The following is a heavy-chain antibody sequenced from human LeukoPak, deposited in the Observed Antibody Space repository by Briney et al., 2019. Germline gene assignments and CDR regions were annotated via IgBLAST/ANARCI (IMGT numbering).Heavy chain of an antibody. CDR1: GYSFTSYW. Sequence: RSGESLQISCKGSGYSFTSYWIGWVRPLPGKGLEWMGIIYPGDSDTRYSPSFQGQVTISADKSISTAYLQWSSLKASDTAMYYCARRPTTVTTTGAFDIWGQGTMVTVSS. J-gene: IGHJ3*02. V-gene: IGHV5-51*01. D-gene: IGHD4-17*01. CDR2: IYPGDSDT. CDR3: ARRPTTVTTTGAFDI.